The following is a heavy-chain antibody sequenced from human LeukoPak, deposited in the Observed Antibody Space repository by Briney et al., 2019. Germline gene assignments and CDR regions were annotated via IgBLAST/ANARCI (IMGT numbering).Heavy chain of an antibody. J-gene: IGHJ4*02. CDR3: ARRRLRPSIIIDC. D-gene: IGHD4-17*01. CDR1: GVSISSSSYY. V-gene: IGHV4-39*01. CDR2: IYYSGST. Sequence: ASETLSLTCTVSGVSISSSSYYWGWIRQPPGKGLEWIGSIYYSGSTYYNPSLKSRVTISVDTSKNQFSLKLSSVTAADTAIYYCARRRLRPSIIIDCWSQGTLVTVSS.